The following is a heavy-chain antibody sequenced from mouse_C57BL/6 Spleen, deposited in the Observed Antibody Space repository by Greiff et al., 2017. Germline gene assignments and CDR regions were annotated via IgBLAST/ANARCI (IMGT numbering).Heavy chain of an antibody. J-gene: IGHJ2*01. V-gene: IGHV5-17*01. CDR3: ARKAGTVFDY. Sequence: EVQRVESGGGLVKPGGSLKLSCAASGFTFSDYGMHWVRQAPEKGLEWVAYISSGSSTIYYADTVKGRFTISRDNAKNTLFLQMTSLRSEDTAVYYCARKAGTVFDYWGQGTTLTVSS. CDR1: GFTFSDYG. D-gene: IGHD4-1*01. CDR2: ISSGSSTI.